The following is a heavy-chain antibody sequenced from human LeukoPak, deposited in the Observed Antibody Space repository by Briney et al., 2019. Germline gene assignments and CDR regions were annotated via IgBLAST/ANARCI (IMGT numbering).Heavy chain of an antibody. V-gene: IGHV4-4*07. CDR2: VYTSGST. Sequence: SETLSLTCSVSVGSLSGYYWTWIRQPAGKGLECIGRVYTSGSTHYNPSLKTRLTMSVDTSKNQFSLKLSSVTAADTAVYYCARLITGTTTAFDIWGQGTMVTVSS. D-gene: IGHD1-7*01. J-gene: IGHJ3*02. CDR3: ARLITGTTTAFDI. CDR1: VGSLSGYY.